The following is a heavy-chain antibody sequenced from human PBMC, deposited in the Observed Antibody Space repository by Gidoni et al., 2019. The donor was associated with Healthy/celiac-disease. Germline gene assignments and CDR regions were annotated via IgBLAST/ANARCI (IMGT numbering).Heavy chain of an antibody. CDR2: INPTGSST. V-gene: IGHV1-46*01. J-gene: IGHJ6*02. D-gene: IGHD6-25*01. CDR1: GYTFTSYY. CDR3: ARGWGPSGGTFYYFYYGMDV. Sequence: QVQLVQSGAEVKKPGASVKLSCKASGYTFTSYYMNWVRQAPGQGLEWMGIINPTGSSTTYAQKFQGRVTLTRDTSTSTVYMELSSLRSEDTAVYYCARGWGPSGGTFYYFYYGMDVWGQGTTVTVSS.